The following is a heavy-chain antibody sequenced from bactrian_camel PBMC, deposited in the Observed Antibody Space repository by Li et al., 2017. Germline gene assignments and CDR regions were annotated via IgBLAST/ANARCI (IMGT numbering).Heavy chain of an antibody. CDR2: INSAGYA. J-gene: IGHJ4*01. Sequence: HVQLVESGGGSVQAGGSLRLSCAASGDIYSSNYMAWFRQAPGTEREGVAAINSAGYANYADSVKGRFTISRDNAKNTLYLQLNSLQTEDTAIYYCATCFLKQGISYYSESDVLKRGQGTQVTVS. D-gene: IGHD4*01. V-gene: IGHV3S53*01. CDR1: GDIYSSNY.